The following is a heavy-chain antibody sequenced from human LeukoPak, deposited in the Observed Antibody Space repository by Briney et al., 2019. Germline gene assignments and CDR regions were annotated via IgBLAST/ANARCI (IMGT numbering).Heavy chain of an antibody. J-gene: IGHJ4*02. D-gene: IGHD6-19*01. CDR2: ISTSGDST. CDR3: VKNGWLDY. V-gene: IGHV3-21*06. Sequence: GGSLRLSCAASGFTFSSQNMNWARQAPGKGLEWVAYISTSGDSTKYADSVEGRFTISRDNAEDSLYLLMNSLRVEDTAVYYCVKNGWLDYWGQGILVTVSS. CDR1: GFTFSSQN.